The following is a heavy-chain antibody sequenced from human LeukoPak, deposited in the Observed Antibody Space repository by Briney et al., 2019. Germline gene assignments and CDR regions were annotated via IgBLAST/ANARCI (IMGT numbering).Heavy chain of an antibody. CDR2: IYHSGST. V-gene: IGHV4-30-2*01. CDR1: GGSISSGGYY. J-gene: IGHJ3*02. CDR3: ARLRNDAFDI. Sequence: PSETLSLTCTVSGGSISSGGYYWSWIRQHPGKGLEWIGYIYHSGSTYYNPSLKSRVTISVDRSKNQFSLKLSSVTAADTAVYYCARLRNDAFDIWGQGTMVTVSS.